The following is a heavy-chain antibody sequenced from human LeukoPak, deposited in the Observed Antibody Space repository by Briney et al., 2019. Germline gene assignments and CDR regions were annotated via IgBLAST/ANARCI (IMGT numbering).Heavy chain of an antibody. V-gene: IGHV1-24*01. D-gene: IGHD2-2*02. J-gene: IGHJ5*02. CDR3: ARGFRCISTTCYTNWFGP. Sequence: GASVKVSCKVSGYTLTELSMHWVRQAPGKGLEWMGGFDPEDGKTLYAQKFQGRVTMTTDTSTSTTYMELRGLKSDDTAVYYCARGFRCISTTCYTNWFGPWGQGTLVTVSS. CDR2: FDPEDGKT. CDR1: GYTLTELS.